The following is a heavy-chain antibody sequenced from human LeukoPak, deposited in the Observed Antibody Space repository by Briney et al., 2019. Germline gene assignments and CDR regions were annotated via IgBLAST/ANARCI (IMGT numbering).Heavy chain of an antibody. J-gene: IGHJ4*02. V-gene: IGHV3-20*04. CDR3: ARVGPGYCDSSGYSFLDY. CDR2: INWNGGST. CDR1: GFTFDDYG. D-gene: IGHD3-22*01. Sequence: GGSLRLSCAASGFTFDDYGMSWVRQAPGKGLEWVSGINWNGGSTGYADSVKGRFTISRDNAKNSLYLQMNSLRAEDTALYYCARVGPGYCDSSGYSFLDYWGQGTLVTVSS.